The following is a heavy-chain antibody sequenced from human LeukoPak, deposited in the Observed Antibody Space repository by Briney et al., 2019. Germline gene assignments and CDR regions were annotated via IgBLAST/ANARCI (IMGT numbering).Heavy chain of an antibody. CDR3: ASTRGLRYMDV. CDR1: GGSISSSSYY. V-gene: IGHV4-39*01. J-gene: IGHJ6*03. Sequence: PSETLSLTCTVSGGSISSSSYYWGWIRQPPGKGLEWIGNIYYSGSTYYNPSLKSRVTISVDTSKNQFSLKVSSVTAADTAVYYCASTRGLRYMDVWGKGTTVTVSS. D-gene: IGHD3-10*01. CDR2: IYYSGST.